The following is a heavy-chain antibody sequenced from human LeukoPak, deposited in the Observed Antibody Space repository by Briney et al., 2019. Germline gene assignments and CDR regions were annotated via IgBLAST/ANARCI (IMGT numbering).Heavy chain of an antibody. CDR3: GRGQSGKKFAS. Sequence: ASVKVSCKASGGTFSSYAISWVRQAPGQGLEWMGGIIPIFGTANYAQKFQGRVTITTDESTSTAYMELSSLRSEATAVYYCGRGQSGKKFASWGQGTLVTVSP. CDR1: GGTFSSYA. V-gene: IGHV1-69*05. CDR2: IIPIFGTA. J-gene: IGHJ4*02. D-gene: IGHD1-14*01.